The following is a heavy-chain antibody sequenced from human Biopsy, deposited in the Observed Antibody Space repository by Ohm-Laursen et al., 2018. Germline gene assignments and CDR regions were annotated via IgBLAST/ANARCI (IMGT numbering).Heavy chain of an antibody. CDR1: GGDINNYY. CDR2: IYPGWST. J-gene: IGHJ3*01. V-gene: IGHV4-4*07. Sequence: SETLSLTCNVSGGDINNYYWSWIRQPAGKGLEWIGRIYPGWSTNYNPSVKSRVTMSADTSKKQISLRLRSVTAADTAMYYCASVVLGPTNDAFDLWGQGTMVVVSS. D-gene: IGHD3-22*01. CDR3: ASVVLGPTNDAFDL.